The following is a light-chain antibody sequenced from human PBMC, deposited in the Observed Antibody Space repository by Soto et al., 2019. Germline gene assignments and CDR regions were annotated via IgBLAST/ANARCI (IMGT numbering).Light chain of an antibody. CDR3: QQRWKRPPYT. Sequence: EIVLTQSPATLSLSPGERATLSCRASQSVSSYLAWYQQKPGQAPRLLIYDASNRATGIPARFSGSGSGTAFPLTLSSLEPEDFAGYLFQQRWKRPPYTFGPGTKLEIK. J-gene: IGKJ2*01. CDR1: QSVSSY. V-gene: IGKV3-11*01. CDR2: DAS.